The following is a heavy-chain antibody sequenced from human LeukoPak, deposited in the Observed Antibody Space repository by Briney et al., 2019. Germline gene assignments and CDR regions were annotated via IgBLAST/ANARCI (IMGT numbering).Heavy chain of an antibody. CDR1: GFTFDDYG. D-gene: IGHD3-10*01. V-gene: IGHV3-20*04. Sequence: GGSLRLSCAASGFTFDDYGMHWVRQAPGKGLEWVSAITGDGAYTDYADSVKGRFTISRDNDKNSLYLQMNSLRAEDTAVYYCGRLRPYHYGYMDVWGKGTTVT. J-gene: IGHJ6*03. CDR2: ITGDGAYT. CDR3: GRLRPYHYGYMDV.